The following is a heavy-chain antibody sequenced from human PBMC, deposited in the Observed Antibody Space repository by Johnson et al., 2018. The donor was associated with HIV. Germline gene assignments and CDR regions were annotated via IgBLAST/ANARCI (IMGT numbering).Heavy chain of an antibody. CDR1: GFTFSDHY. V-gene: IGHV3-72*01. D-gene: IGHD3-9*01. Sequence: VQLVESGGGLVQPGGSLRLSCAASGFTFSDHYMDWVRQAPGKGLEWVGRTRNKANSYTTEYAASVKGRFTIPRDYSKNSLYLQMNSLKTEDTAVYYCARGGYYDILTGYYALAAFDIWGQGTMVTVSS. CDR3: ARGGYYDILTGYYALAAFDI. CDR2: TRNKANSYTT. J-gene: IGHJ3*02.